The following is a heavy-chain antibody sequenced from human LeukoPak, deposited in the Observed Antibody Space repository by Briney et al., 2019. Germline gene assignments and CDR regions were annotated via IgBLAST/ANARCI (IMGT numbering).Heavy chain of an antibody. Sequence: KASETLSLTCAVYGGSFSGYYWSWIRQPPGKGLEWIGEINHSGSTHYNPSLKSRVTISVDTSKNQFSLKLSSVTAADTAVYYCARVDYDYVWGSYANDYWGQGTLVTVSS. CDR2: INHSGST. D-gene: IGHD3-16*01. J-gene: IGHJ4*02. CDR3: ARVDYDYVWGSYANDY. CDR1: GGSFSGYY. V-gene: IGHV4-34*01.